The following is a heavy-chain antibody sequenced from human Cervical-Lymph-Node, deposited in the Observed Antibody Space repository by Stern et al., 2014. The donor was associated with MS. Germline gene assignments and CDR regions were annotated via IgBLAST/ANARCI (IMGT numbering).Heavy chain of an antibody. CDR1: GYTFTSYG. J-gene: IGHJ3*02. D-gene: IGHD2-15*01. CDR2: ISAYNGNT. Sequence: VQLEESGAEVKKPGASVKVSCKASGYTFTSYGISWVRQAPGQGLEWMGCISAYNGNTNYAQKLQGRVTMTTDSSTSTAYKELRSLRSDDTAFYYWARGLLGSENAFDIWGQGTMVTVSS. CDR3: ARGLLGSENAFDI. V-gene: IGHV1-18*01.